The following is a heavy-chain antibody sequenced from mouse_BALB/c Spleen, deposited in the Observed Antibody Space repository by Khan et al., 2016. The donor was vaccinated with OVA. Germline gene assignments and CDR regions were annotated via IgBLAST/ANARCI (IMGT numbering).Heavy chain of an antibody. CDR2: IHYSGST. CDR1: GYSITSGYS. J-gene: IGHJ3*01. D-gene: IGHD1-1*01. Sequence: EVQLQESGPDLVKPSQSLSLTCTVTGYSITSGYSWHWIRQFPGNRLEWMAYIHYSGSTNYNPSLKSRISITRDTSTNQFFLQLNSVTPEDTATYYCARFYYYGSSFSYWGQGTLVTVSA. V-gene: IGHV3-1*02. CDR3: ARFYYYGSSFSY.